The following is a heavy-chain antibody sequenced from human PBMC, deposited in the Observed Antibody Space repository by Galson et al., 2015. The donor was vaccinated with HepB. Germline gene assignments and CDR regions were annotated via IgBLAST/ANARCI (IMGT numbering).Heavy chain of an antibody. V-gene: IGHV1-69*02. D-gene: IGHD3-22*01. Sequence: SVKVSCKASGGTFSSYTISWVRQAPGQGLEWMGRIIPILGIANYAQKFQGRATITADKSTSTAYMELSSLRSEDTAVYYCARAGYYDSSGYYSYWGQGTLVTVSS. CDR2: IIPILGIA. CDR3: ARAGYYDSSGYYSY. J-gene: IGHJ4*02. CDR1: GGTFSSYT.